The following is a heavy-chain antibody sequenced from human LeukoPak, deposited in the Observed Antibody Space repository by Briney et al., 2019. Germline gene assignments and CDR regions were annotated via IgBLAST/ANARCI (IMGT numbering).Heavy chain of an antibody. V-gene: IGHV3-74*01. Sequence: GGSLRLSCAASGFIFTKYWMHWVRQAPGKGLVWVSRVNSDGSATSYADSVKGRFTISRDNAKNTVYLHMNSLRVEDTAVYYRTSFYETNWGQGTLVTVSS. D-gene: IGHD2/OR15-2a*01. CDR1: GFIFTKYW. J-gene: IGHJ4*02. CDR3: TSFYETN. CDR2: VNSDGSAT.